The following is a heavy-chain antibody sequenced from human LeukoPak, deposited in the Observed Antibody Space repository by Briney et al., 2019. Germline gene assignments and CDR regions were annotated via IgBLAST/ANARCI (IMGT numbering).Heavy chain of an antibody. CDR2: VSSSTIYT. Sequence: AGSLTLSCAASGFTFSDYYMSWIRQAPGKGLEWVSHVSSSTIYTNYPEPVKRRFTISKASAKNSLSLQMYSLTSDDTAVYYCAGVSRSPSSSQVHYPLYCVYWGGGAPFAVSS. J-gene: IGHJ4*02. V-gene: IGHV3-11*06. D-gene: IGHD6-19*01. CDR3: AGVSRSPSSSQVHYPLYCVY. CDR1: GFTFSDYY.